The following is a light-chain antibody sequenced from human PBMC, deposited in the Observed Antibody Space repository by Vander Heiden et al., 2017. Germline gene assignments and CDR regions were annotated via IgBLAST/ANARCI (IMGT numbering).Light chain of an antibody. CDR3: AARDASRNGLV. CDR2: YDG. Sequence: QSVLTQPPSVSEAPRQRVTISCSGSSSNSGSNAVSWYHQHPATAPKLLIYYDGRRPSGVPDRFSGSKSGTSATLATSGLQAEEEADYYCAARDASRNGLVFGGGTKLTVL. J-gene: IGLJ3*02. CDR1: SSNSGSNA. V-gene: IGLV1-36*01.